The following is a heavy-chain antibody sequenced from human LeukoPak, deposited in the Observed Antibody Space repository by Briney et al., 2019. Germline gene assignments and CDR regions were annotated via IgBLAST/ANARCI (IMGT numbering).Heavy chain of an antibody. D-gene: IGHD4-17*01. V-gene: IGHV4-61*02. CDR3: ARDLDYGDSNWFDP. Sequence: ASETLSLTCTVSGGSISSGSYYWSWIRQPAGKGLEWIGRIYTSGSTNYNPSLKSRVTISVDTSKNQFSLKLSSVTAADTAVYYCARDLDYGDSNWFDPWGQGTLVTVSS. CDR2: IYTSGST. J-gene: IGHJ5*02. CDR1: GGSISSGSYY.